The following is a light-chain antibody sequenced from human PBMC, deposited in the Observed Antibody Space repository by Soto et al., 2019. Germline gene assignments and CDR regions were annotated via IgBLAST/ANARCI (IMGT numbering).Light chain of an antibody. CDR1: SSDVASYNF. CDR3: SSFTTTNTWV. J-gene: IGLJ3*02. Sequence: QSVLTQPASVSGSPGQSITMSCTGTSSDVASYNFVSWFQLHLGKAPKLMIYEVTNRPSGVSYRFSGSKSGNTASLTISGLQPEDEADYYCSSFTTTNTWVFGTGTKVTVL. CDR2: EVT. V-gene: IGLV2-14*01.